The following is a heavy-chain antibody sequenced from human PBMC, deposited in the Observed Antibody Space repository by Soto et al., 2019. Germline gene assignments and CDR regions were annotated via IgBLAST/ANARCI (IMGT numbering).Heavy chain of an antibody. D-gene: IGHD4-17*01. CDR1: GFTFSSYG. CDR3: ARIMTTVTTEDAFDI. V-gene: IGHV3-33*01. CDR2: IWYDGSNK. Sequence: QVQLVESGGGVVQPGRSLRLSCAASGFTFSSYGMHWVRRAPGKGLEWVAVIWYDGSNKYYADSVKGRFTISRDNSKNTLYLQMNSLRAEDTAVYYCARIMTTVTTEDAFDIWGQGTMVTVSS. J-gene: IGHJ3*02.